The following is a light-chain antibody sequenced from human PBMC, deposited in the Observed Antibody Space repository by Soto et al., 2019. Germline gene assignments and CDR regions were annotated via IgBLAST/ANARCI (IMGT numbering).Light chain of an antibody. CDR1: SSDVGGYKY. CDR3: SSYTSTSPYV. Sequence: QLVLTQPASVSGSPGQSITISCTGTSSDVGGYKYVSWYQQHPGKAPKFIMYEVSKRPSGVSNRFSGSKSGNTASLTISGLQAEDEADYYCSSYTSTSPYVFGTGTKLTVL. J-gene: IGLJ1*01. CDR2: EVS. V-gene: IGLV2-14*01.